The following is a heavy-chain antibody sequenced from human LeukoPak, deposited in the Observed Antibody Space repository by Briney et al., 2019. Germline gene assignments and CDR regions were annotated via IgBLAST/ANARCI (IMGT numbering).Heavy chain of an antibody. Sequence: SETLSLTCAVYGGSFSGYYWSWIRQLPGKGLEWIGEINHSGSTTYNPSLKSRVTISVDTSKNQFSLKLRSVTAADTAVYYCAREGTRSSGYLYYWGQGTLVTVSS. CDR1: GGSFSGYY. V-gene: IGHV4-34*01. CDR2: INHSGST. D-gene: IGHD3-22*01. J-gene: IGHJ4*02. CDR3: AREGTRSSGYLYY.